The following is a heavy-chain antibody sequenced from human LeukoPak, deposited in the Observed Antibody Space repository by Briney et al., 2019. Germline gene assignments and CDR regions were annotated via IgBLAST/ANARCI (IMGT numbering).Heavy chain of an antibody. CDR3: ARDIVYLTAEDYG. CDR2: IHTSGST. J-gene: IGHJ4*02. D-gene: IGHD4-17*01. V-gene: IGHV4-4*07. CDR1: GASFNSYY. Sequence: SETLSLTCTVSGASFNSYYWSWLRQPAGKGLEWIGRIHTSGSTDYSPSLQSRVTISIDTSQKQFSLNLSSVTAADTPVYYCARDIVYLTAEDYGWGQGTLVTVSS.